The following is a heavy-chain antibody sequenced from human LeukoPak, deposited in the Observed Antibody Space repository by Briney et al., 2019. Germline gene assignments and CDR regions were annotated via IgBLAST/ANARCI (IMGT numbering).Heavy chain of an antibody. CDR2: IGIDSGNT. J-gene: IGHJ4*02. CDR1: GFTFNDYS. Sequence: PGGSLRLSCAASGFTFNDYSMNWVRQAPGKGLEWISYIGIDSGNTNYADSVKGRFTISGDKAKNSLYLQMNSLRVEDTAVYYCARDYKCAFDNWGQGTLVTVSS. CDR3: ARDYKCAFDN. V-gene: IGHV3-48*01. D-gene: IGHD1-1*01.